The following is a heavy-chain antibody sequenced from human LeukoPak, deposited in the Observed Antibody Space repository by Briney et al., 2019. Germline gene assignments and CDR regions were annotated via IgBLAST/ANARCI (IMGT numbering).Heavy chain of an antibody. V-gene: IGHV4-38-2*01. D-gene: IGHD1-26*01. CDR3: EKGSYSFDY. Sequence: SETLSLTCAVSGYSISSLYYWGWIRQPPGKGLEWITSIHHSGSTDYNPSLKSRVTISVDASNNKLSLKLTSVTAADTAVYYCEKGSYSFDYWGQGTQVTVSS. CDR2: IHHSGST. J-gene: IGHJ4*02. CDR1: GYSISSLYY.